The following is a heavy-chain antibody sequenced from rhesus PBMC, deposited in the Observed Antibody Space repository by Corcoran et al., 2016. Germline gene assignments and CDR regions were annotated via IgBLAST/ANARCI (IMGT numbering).Heavy chain of an antibody. CDR1: GGSISSNY. CDR3: ARKGERLSLDV. CDR2: IYGSGSST. J-gene: IGHJ5-2*02. D-gene: IGHD1-14*01. V-gene: IGHV4S11*01. Sequence: QVQLQESGPGLVKPLETLSLTCAVSGGSISSNYWSWIRQPPGKGLEWIGYIYGSGSSTHYNPSLKSRVTLSVDTSKNQFSLKLSSVTAADTAVYYCARKGERLSLDVWGRGVLVTVSS.